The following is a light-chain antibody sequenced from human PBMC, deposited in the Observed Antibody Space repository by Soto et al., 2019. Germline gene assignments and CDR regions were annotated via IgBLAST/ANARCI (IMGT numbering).Light chain of an antibody. J-gene: IGKJ1*01. Sequence: VLTQSPSSLAVSLGERATVNCRSSQSVLDNSTNKSYLAWYQKKPGHPPKLLVHWASVREAGVPDRFSGGGSGTDFTLTISSLQAEDVAVYYCQQYYSTPTWTFGQGTKVEIK. CDR1: QSVLDNSTNKSY. CDR2: WAS. CDR3: QQYYSTPTWT. V-gene: IGKV4-1*01.